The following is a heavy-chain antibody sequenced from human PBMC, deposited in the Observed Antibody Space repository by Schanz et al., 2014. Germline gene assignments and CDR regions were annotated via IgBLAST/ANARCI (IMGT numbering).Heavy chain of an antibody. D-gene: IGHD3-10*01. CDR1: GYTFTSYG. V-gene: IGHV1-69*04. CDR2: IVPIAGIT. J-gene: IGHJ4*02. CDR3: ARGRGFYDY. Sequence: QVQLVQSGAEVKKPGSSMKVSCKASGYTFTSYGINWVRQAPGQGLEWMGRIVPIAGITNYAQRFQGRVTITADTSTNTAYMELSSLTSEDTAVHYCARGRGFYDYWGQGTLVTVSS.